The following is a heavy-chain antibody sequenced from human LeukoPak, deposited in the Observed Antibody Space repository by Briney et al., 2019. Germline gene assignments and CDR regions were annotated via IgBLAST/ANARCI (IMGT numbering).Heavy chain of an antibody. D-gene: IGHD2-8*01. CDR2: ISSSSSYI. V-gene: IGHV3-21*01. CDR3: AREMVYATSYYCYGMDV. CDR1: GFTFSSYS. Sequence: GGSLRLSCAASGFTFSSYSMNWVRQAPGKGLEWVSSISSSSSYIYYADSVKGRFTISRDNAKNSLYLQMNSLRAEDTAVYYCAREMVYATSYYCYGMDVWGQGTTVTVSS. J-gene: IGHJ6*02.